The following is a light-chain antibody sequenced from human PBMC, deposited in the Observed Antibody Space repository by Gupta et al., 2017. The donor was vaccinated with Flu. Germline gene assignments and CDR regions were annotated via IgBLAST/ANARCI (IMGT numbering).Light chain of an antibody. J-gene: IGLJ1*01. Sequence: SITISCTGTSSDVGGYNYGSGYQQHPGNAPKLMICDVSNRPSGVSNRFSGSNSDNTASLTISGLRAEDEAVYYCSSFVSSQIYVFGMGPRSPS. CDR2: DVS. CDR1: SSDVGGYNY. CDR3: SSFVSSQIYV. V-gene: IGLV2-14*03.